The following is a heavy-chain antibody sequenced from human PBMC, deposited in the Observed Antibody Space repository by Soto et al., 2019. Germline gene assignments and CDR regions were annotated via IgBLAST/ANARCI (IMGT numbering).Heavy chain of an antibody. CDR1: GGTFSRYA. CDR3: ARGGYCGGDCYSSY. D-gene: IGHD2-21*02. CDR2: IIPIFGTA. V-gene: IGHV1-69*13. Sequence: SVKVSCKASGGTFSRYAISWVREAPGQGLEWMGGIIPIFGTANYAQKFQGRVTITADESTSTAYMELSSLRSEDTAVYYCARGGYCGGDCYSSYWGQGTLVTVS. J-gene: IGHJ4*02.